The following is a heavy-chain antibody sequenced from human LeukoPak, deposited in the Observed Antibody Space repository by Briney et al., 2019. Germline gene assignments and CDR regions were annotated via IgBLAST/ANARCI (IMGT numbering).Heavy chain of an antibody. J-gene: IGHJ5*02. CDR1: GGSFSGYY. CDR3: ARDLNYFDSSGYPLP. CDR2: INHSGST. Sequence: SETLSLTCAVYGGSFSGYYWSWIRQPPGKWLEWIREINHSGSTNYNPSLKSRVTISVDTSKNQFSLKLSSVTAADTAVYFCARDLNYFDSSGYPLPWGQGTLVTVSS. V-gene: IGHV4-34*01. D-gene: IGHD3-22*01.